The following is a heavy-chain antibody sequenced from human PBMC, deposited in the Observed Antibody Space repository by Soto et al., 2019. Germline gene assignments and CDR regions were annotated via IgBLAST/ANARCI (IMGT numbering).Heavy chain of an antibody. Sequence: PSETLSLTCAVYGGSFSGYYWNWIRQPPGKGLEWIGEINHSGSTNYNPSLMSRVTISVDTSKNEFSLRLGPVTAADTAVYYCARLNGYCISTNCHGYYGMDVWGQGTTVTVSS. D-gene: IGHD2-2*03. J-gene: IGHJ6*02. CDR3: ARLNGYCISTNCHGYYGMDV. CDR2: INHSGST. V-gene: IGHV4-34*01. CDR1: GGSFSGYY.